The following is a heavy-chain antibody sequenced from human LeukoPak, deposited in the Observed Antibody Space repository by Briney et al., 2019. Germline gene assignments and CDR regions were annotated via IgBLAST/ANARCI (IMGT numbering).Heavy chain of an antibody. V-gene: IGHV4-31*03. CDR2: IYYSGTT. CDR1: GGSISSGGFY. J-gene: IGHJ4*02. CDR3: ARGTTDGFSYGRFDY. Sequence: PSQTLSLTCTVSGGSISSGGFYWSWIRQHPGKGLEWLGYIYYSGTTYYNPSLKSRVTFSVDTSRNQFFLKLNPVTAADTALYYCARGTTDGFSYGRFDYWGQGTLVTVPS. D-gene: IGHD5-18*01.